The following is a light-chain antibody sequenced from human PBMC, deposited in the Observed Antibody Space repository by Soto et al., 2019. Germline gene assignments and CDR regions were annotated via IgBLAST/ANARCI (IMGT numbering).Light chain of an antibody. J-gene: IGKJ5*01. Sequence: DIQMTQSPSSLSASVGDRVTITRQASQSISSYLNWYQQKPGKAPKLLIYAASSLQSGVPSRFSGSGSGTDFTLTISSLQPEDFATYYCQQSYSTLSITFGQGTRLEIK. V-gene: IGKV1-39*01. CDR2: AAS. CDR1: QSISSY. CDR3: QQSYSTLSIT.